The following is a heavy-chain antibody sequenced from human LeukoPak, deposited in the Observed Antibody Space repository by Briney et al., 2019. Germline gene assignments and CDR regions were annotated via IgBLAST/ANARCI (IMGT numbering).Heavy chain of an antibody. V-gene: IGHV3-30*02. D-gene: IGHD2-15*01. CDR3: AKGPVGYCGGGSCYHWFDP. CDR1: GFTFSTYG. Sequence: GGSLRLSCAASGFTFSTYGMHWVRQAPGKGLEWVAFIRYDGSNKDYVDSVKGRFTISRDNSKNMLYLQMNSLRAEDTAVYYCAKGPVGYCGGGSCYHWFDPWGQGALVTVSS. J-gene: IGHJ5*02. CDR2: IRYDGSNK.